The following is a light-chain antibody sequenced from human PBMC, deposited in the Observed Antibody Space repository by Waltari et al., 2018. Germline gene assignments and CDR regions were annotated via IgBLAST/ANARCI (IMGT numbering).Light chain of an antibody. J-gene: IGKJ5*01. CDR2: AAS. V-gene: IGKV1-39*01. CDR1: QSIRSY. Sequence: DIQMTQSPSSLSASVGDRVTLTCRASQSIRSYLNWYQQKPGKAPKLLIYAASSLQSGVPSRFSGSGSGTDFTLTISSLQPEDFATYYCQQSYSTPAITFGQGTRLEIK. CDR3: QQSYSTPAIT.